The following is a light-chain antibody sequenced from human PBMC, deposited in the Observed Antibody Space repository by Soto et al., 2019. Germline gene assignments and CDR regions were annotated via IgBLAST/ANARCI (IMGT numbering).Light chain of an antibody. V-gene: IGLV2-14*03. CDR3: SSYTTSTTWV. J-gene: IGLJ3*02. CDR2: EVS. Sequence: QSVLTQTASVSGSPGQSITISCTGSSSDVGGYNFVSWYQQHPGKAPKLIIHEVSNRPSGVSNRFSGSKSGNTASLTISGLQAEDEAEYYCSSYTTSTTWVFGGGTKLTVL. CDR1: SSDVGGYNF.